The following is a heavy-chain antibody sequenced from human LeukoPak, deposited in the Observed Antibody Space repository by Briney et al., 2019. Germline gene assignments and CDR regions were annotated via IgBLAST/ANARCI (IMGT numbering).Heavy chain of an antibody. Sequence: GGSLRLSCLGSGLTLSRYWMHWVRQTPGKGLVWVSRINSDGSYTNYAGSVKGRFTISRDNAKNTLYLQMNSLRAEDTAVYYCARGYCCSTSCYYASWFDPWGQGTLVTVSS. CDR3: ARGYCCSTSCYYASWFDP. V-gene: IGHV3-74*01. D-gene: IGHD2-2*01. J-gene: IGHJ5*02. CDR2: INSDGSYT. CDR1: GLTLSRYW.